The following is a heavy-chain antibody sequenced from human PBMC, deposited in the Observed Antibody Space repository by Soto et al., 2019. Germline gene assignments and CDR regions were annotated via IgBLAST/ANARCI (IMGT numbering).Heavy chain of an antibody. CDR3: ARRHDSGAYFDY. CDR1: GYSFTNYW. V-gene: IGHV5-51*01. D-gene: IGHD4-17*01. CDR2: IFPDDSDT. J-gene: IGHJ4*02. Sequence: ESLKISGEGSGYSFTNYWIGWVRQMPGKGLEWMGIIFPDDSDTRYSPSFQGQVTISADKSISTAYLQWNSLKASDTAVYYCARRHDSGAYFDYWGQGTLVTVS.